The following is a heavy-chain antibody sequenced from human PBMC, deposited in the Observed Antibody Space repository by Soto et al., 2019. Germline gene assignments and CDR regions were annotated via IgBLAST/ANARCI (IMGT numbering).Heavy chain of an antibody. CDR2: ISSSSSYI. CDR3: ARGTYYGDYVLYDY. CDR1: GFTFSSYS. V-gene: IGHV3-21*01. D-gene: IGHD4-17*01. J-gene: IGHJ4*02. Sequence: EVQLVESGGGLVKPGGSLRLSCAASGFTFSSYSMNWVRQAPGKGLEWVSSISSSSSYIYYADSVKGRFTISRDNAKNSLYLQMNSLRAEDTAVYYCARGTYYGDYVLYDYWGQRTLVTVSS.